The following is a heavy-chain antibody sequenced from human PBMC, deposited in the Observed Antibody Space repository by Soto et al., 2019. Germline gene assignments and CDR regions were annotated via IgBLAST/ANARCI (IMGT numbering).Heavy chain of an antibody. D-gene: IGHD3-10*02. CDR2: MGYNGYT. Sequence: QVQLQESGPGLVKPSETLSLTCTISGGPMSNYYCSWFRPPPGQGLEWIGYMGYNGYTSYNPSLRSRGPLSLDMAQNQLTLNLSSVTAADRALYYCSIKLFGELHGLGAGWGQGTTVTVSS. J-gene: IGHJ6*02. V-gene: IGHV4-59*08. CDR1: GGPMSNYY. CDR3: SIKLFGELHGLGAG.